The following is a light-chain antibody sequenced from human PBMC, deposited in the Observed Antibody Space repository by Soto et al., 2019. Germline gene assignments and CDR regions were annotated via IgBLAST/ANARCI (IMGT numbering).Light chain of an antibody. CDR1: QSVSSN. Sequence: EIVMTQSPATLSVSPGERATLSCRASQSVSSNLAWYQQKPGQAPRLLIYGESTRATGIPARFSGSGSVTELTLTISSLQSEEFAVYYCQQYNNWPPMAFVQGTKVEIK. CDR2: GES. V-gene: IGKV3-15*01. J-gene: IGKJ1*01. CDR3: QQYNNWPPMA.